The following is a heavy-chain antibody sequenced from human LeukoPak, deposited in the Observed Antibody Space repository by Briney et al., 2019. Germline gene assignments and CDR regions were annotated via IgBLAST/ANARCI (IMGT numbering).Heavy chain of an antibody. CDR1: GGTFSSYA. V-gene: IGHV1-69*13. Sequence: SVTVSCTASGGTFSSYAISWVRQAPGQGLEWMGGIIPIFGTANYAQKFQGRVTITADESTSTAYMELSSLRSEDTAVYYCATRDGYNYWYFDYWGQGTLVTVSS. CDR3: ATRDGYNYWYFDY. J-gene: IGHJ4*02. CDR2: IIPIFGTA. D-gene: IGHD5-24*01.